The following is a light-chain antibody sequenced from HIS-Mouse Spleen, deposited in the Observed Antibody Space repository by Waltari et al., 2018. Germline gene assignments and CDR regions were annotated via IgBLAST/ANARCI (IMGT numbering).Light chain of an antibody. CDR1: ALPKKY. J-gene: IGLJ2*01. CDR2: EDS. CDR3: YSTDSSGNHRV. Sequence: SYELTQPPSVSVSPGQTARITCSGDALPKKYAYWYQQKSGQAPVLVIYEDSKRPSGNTGRFSGSSSGTMATLTISGAQVEDEADYYCYSTDSSGNHRVFGGGTKLTVL. V-gene: IGLV3-10*01.